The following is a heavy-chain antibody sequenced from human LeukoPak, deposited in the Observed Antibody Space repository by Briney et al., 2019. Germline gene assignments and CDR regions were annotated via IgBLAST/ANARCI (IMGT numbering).Heavy chain of an antibody. J-gene: IGHJ4*02. D-gene: IGHD1-14*01. Sequence: GGSLRLSCAASGFTFNGYAMHWVRQAPGRGLEWVALISYDGTNKYYADSVKGRFTISRDNSKNALYLQMNSLRPEDTAVHYCARESSYHLDYWGQGTLVTVSS. CDR1: GFTFNGYA. CDR2: ISYDGTNK. CDR3: ARESSYHLDY. V-gene: IGHV3-30-3*01.